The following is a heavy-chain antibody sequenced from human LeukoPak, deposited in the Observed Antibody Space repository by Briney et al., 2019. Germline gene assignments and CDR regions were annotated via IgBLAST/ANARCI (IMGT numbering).Heavy chain of an antibody. V-gene: IGHV3-21*01. Sequence: GGSLRLSCVVSGFTFSSYWMHWVRQVPGKGLEWVSSISSSSYIYYADSVKGRFTISRDNAKNSLYLQMNSLRAEDTAVYYCASIYGATLAFDYWGQETLVTVSS. CDR2: ISSSSYI. CDR3: ASIYGATLAFDY. CDR1: GFTFSSYW. D-gene: IGHD4-17*01. J-gene: IGHJ4*02.